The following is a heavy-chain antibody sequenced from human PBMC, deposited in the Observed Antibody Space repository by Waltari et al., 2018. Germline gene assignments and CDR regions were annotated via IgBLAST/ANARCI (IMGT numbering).Heavy chain of an antibody. CDR3: ARRTGSYLTAFDI. D-gene: IGHD1-26*01. V-gene: IGHV4-59*01. J-gene: IGHJ3*02. Sequence: QVQLQESGPGLVKPSETLSLTCTVSGGSISSYYWSLIRQPPGKGLEWIGYIYYSGSTNYSPSLKSRVTISVDTSKNQFSLNLSSVTAADTAVYYCARRTGSYLTAFDIWGQGTMVTVSS. CDR1: GGSISSYY. CDR2: IYYSGST.